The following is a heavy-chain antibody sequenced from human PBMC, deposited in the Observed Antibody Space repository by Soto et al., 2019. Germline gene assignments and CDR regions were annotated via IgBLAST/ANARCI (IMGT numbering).Heavy chain of an antibody. J-gene: IGHJ4*02. V-gene: IGHV3-30-3*01. D-gene: IGHD6-19*01. CDR2: VSYDGSRK. CDR1: GFTFSTYA. Sequence: QVQLEESGGGVVQPGRSLRLSCAASGFTFSTYAMHWVRLAPGKGLEWVAVVSYDGSRKYYADSVRGRFTISRDNSNNLLFLQMDSLRAEDTALYYCARDEKVAGWVDYWGQGTLVTVSS. CDR3: ARDEKVAGWVDY.